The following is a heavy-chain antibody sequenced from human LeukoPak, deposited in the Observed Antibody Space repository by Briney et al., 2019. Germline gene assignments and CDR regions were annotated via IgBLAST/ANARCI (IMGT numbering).Heavy chain of an antibody. Sequence: PSQTLSLTCTVSGGSLSSGSEYWSWIRQSAGKGLEWIGRIYASGSTNYNPSLKSRVTISVDTSKNQFSLKLSSVTAADTAVYYCARSGYSNFDYWGQGTLVTVSS. CDR1: GGSLSSGSEY. J-gene: IGHJ4*02. V-gene: IGHV4-61*02. CDR3: ARSGYSNFDY. CDR2: IYASGST. D-gene: IGHD3-3*01.